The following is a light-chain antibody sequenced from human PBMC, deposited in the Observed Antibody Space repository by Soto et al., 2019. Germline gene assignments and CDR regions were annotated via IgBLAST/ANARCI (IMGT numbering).Light chain of an antibody. V-gene: IGKV1-17*01. CDR2: ATS. CDR1: QGIGND. J-gene: IGKJ1*01. CDR3: LQHNTYPRT. Sequence: DIQMTQSPSSLSASVGDRVTITCRASQGIGNDLGWYQQKPGKAPKRLIYATSSLQSGVPSRFRGSGSGTEFTLTISSLQPEDFATYYCLQHNTYPRTFGQGTKVEIK.